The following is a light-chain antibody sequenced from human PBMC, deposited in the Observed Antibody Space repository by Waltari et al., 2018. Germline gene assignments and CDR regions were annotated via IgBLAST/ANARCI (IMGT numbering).Light chain of an antibody. CDR3: SSYTNSGTYV. V-gene: IGLV2-14*03. CDR2: DVT. Sequence: QSALTPAASVSWSPVQSITISCTGASSVVGCYKSVPWYQQPPGKAPKVMISDVTNRPSGVSNRFSGSKSGNTASLTISGLQAEDEADYYCSSYTNSGTYVFGTGTKVTVL. CDR1: SSVVGCYKS. J-gene: IGLJ1*01.